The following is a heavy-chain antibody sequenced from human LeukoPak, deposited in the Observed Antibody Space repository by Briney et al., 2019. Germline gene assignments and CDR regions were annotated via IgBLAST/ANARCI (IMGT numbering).Heavy chain of an antibody. CDR1: GDSISIGDYR. J-gene: IGHJ3*02. CDR3: ARDRRRFDAFDI. Sequence: SETLSLTCSVSGDSISIGDYRWSWIRQSPGKGLEWIGYIYYIGTAYYNPSLRSRVALSADTSKNQFSLKLNSVTVADSALYFCARDRRRFDAFDIWGQGTMVTVSS. V-gene: IGHV4-30-4*01. CDR2: IYYIGTA.